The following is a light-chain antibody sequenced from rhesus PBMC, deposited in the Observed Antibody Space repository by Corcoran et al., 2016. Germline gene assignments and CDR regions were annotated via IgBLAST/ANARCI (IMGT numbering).Light chain of an antibody. CDR2: GAT. CDR1: QSVGSY. CDR3: QQSSDFWT. V-gene: IGKV3-24*04. J-gene: IGKJ1*01. Sequence: ETVVTQSPATLALSPGERATLSCRASQSVGSYLAWYQQKPGQAPRLLIYGATSRATGIPDRFRGGGSGTDFTLTISSLEPEDVGVYYCQQSSDFWTFGQGTKVEIK.